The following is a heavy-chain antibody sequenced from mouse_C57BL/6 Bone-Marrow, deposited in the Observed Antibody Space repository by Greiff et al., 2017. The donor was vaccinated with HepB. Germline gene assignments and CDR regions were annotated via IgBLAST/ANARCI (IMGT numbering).Heavy chain of an antibody. CDR1: GYTFTSYW. CDR3: ARDYYGSSYEGWYFDV. J-gene: IGHJ1*03. D-gene: IGHD1-1*01. V-gene: IGHV1-55*01. Sequence: QLPGAELVKPGASVKMSCKASGYTFTSYWITWVKQRPGQGLEWIGDIYPGSGSTNYNEKFKSKATLTVDTSSSTAYMQLSSLTSEDSAVYYCARDYYGSSYEGWYFDVWGTGTTVTVSS. CDR2: IYPGSGST.